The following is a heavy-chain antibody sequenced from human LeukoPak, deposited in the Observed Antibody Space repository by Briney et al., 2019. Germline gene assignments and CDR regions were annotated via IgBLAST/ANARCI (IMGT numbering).Heavy chain of an antibody. V-gene: IGHV4-59*01. J-gene: IGHJ3*02. CDR2: IYYSGTT. Sequence: SETLSLTCTVSGGSISDSYWSWIRQPPGKRLEWLGYIYYSGTTSYNPSLKSRVTISVDTSKIQFSLKLSSVTAADTAVYYCARDPLAVVTPVVAFDIWGQGTMVTVSS. CDR3: ARDPLAVVTPVVAFDI. D-gene: IGHD4-23*01. CDR1: GGSISDSY.